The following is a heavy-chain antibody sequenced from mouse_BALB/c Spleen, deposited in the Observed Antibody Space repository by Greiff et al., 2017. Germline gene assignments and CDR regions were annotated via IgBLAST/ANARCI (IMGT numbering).Heavy chain of an antibody. CDR3: ARGDYAGAMDY. J-gene: IGHJ4*01. CDR1: GYTFTSYW. Sequence: QVQLQQSGAELAKPGASVKMSCKASGYTFTSYWMHWVKQRPGQGLEWIGYINPSTGYTEYNQKFKDKATLTADKSSSTAYMQLSSLTSEDSAVYYCARGDYAGAMDYWGQGTSVTVSS. D-gene: IGHD2-4*01. CDR2: INPSTGYT. V-gene: IGHV1-7*01.